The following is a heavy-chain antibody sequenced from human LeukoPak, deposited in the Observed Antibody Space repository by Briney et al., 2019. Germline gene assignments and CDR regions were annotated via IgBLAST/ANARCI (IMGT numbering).Heavy chain of an antibody. CDR2: IDPSDSYS. V-gene: IGHV5-10-1*01. CDR3: ARHAGWGLLY. D-gene: IGHD1-26*01. CDR1: GYIFTDYW. Sequence: GESLRISCKDSGYIFTDYWISWVRQLPGKGLEWMGRIDPSDSYSNYSPSLPGHVTISTDKSISTAYLQWTSLKASDTAIYFCARHAGWGLLYWGQGTLVTVSS. J-gene: IGHJ4*02.